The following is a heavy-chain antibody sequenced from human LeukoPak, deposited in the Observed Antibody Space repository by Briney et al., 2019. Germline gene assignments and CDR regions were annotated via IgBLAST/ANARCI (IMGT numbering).Heavy chain of an antibody. CDR3: ARVPLIVVVPAAIDY. V-gene: IGHV3-21*01. Sequence: GGSLRPSCAASGFTFSSYSMNWVRQAPGKGLEWVSSISSSSSYIYYADSVKGRFTISRDNAKNSLYLQMNSLRAEDTAVYYCARVPLIVVVPAAIDYWGQGTLVTVSS. CDR2: ISSSSSYI. CDR1: GFTFSSYS. J-gene: IGHJ4*02. D-gene: IGHD2-2*02.